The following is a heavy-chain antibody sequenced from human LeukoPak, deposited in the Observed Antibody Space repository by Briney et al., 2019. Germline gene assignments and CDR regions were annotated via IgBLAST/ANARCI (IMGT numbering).Heavy chain of an antibody. CDR1: GFTFSSYS. Sequence: GGSLRLSCAASGFTFSSYSMNWVRQAPGKGLEWVSSISSSSSYIYYADSVKGRFTISRDNAKNSLYLQMNSLRAEDTAVYYCARVRYDILTYYYYGMDVWAQGTTVTVSS. V-gene: IGHV3-21*01. J-gene: IGHJ6*02. CDR2: ISSSSSYI. CDR3: ARVRYDILTYYYYGMDV. D-gene: IGHD3-9*01.